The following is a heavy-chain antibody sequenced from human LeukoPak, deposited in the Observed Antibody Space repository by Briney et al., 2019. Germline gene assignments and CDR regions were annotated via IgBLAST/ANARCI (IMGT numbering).Heavy chain of an antibody. V-gene: IGHV4-34*01. CDR1: GGSFSGYY. CDR3: SRGRDAYKCGNS. CDR2: IHYSGRI. D-gene: IGHD5-24*01. J-gene: IGHJ4*02. Sequence: SETLSLTCAVYGGSFSGYYWTWIRQSPGKGLEWIGEIHYSGRINYNPSLKSRVTISADTSNNHFSLKMNSVTAADTAVYYCSRGRDAYKCGNSWGQGTLVTVSS.